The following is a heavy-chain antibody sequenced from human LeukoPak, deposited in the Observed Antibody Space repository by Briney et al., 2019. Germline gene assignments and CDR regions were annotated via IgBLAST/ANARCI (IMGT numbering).Heavy chain of an antibody. V-gene: IGHV1-2*02. CDR1: GYTFTGYY. CDR2: INPNSGGT. J-gene: IGHJ5*02. D-gene: IGHD4-23*01. Sequence: GASVKVSCKASGYTFTGYYMHWVRRAPGQGLEWMGWINPNSGGTNYAQKFQGRVTMTRDTSISTAYMELSRLRSDDTAVYYCARVPDYGGPKDWFDPWGQGTLVTVSS. CDR3: ARVPDYGGPKDWFDP.